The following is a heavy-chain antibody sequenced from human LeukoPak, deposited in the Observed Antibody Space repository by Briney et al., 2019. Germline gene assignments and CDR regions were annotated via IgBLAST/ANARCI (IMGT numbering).Heavy chain of an antibody. CDR1: GGSISSYH. V-gene: IGHV4-59*01. D-gene: IGHD3-3*01. CDR2: IHYSGST. J-gene: IGHJ4*02. Sequence: PSETLSLTCTVSGGSISSYHWSWIRQAPGKGLEWIGYIHYSGSTNYNPFLKSRVTMAVDTSKNQFSLKLSSVTAADTAIYYCARNLPIFGVVITPDYWGQGTLVTVSS. CDR3: ARNLPIFGVVITPDY.